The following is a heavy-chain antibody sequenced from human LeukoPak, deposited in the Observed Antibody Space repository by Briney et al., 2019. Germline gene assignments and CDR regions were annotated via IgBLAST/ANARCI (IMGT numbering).Heavy chain of an antibody. CDR2: INSDGSSI. D-gene: IGHD5-12*01. CDR1: GFTFSSYS. V-gene: IGHV3-74*03. Sequence: GGSLRLSCAASGFTFSSYSMNWVRQAPGKGLVWVSRINSDGSSITYADSVKGRFTISRDNAKNTLYLQMNSLRVEDTAVYYCAREGRVSGYDFDCWGQGTPVTVSS. CDR3: AREGRVSGYDFDC. J-gene: IGHJ4*02.